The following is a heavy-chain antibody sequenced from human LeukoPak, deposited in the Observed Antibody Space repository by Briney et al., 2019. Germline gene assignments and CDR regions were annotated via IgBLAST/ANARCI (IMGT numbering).Heavy chain of an antibody. CDR2: IKQDGSEK. Sequence: GGSLRLSCAASGFTFGSYWMSWVRQAPGKGLEWVANIKQDGSEKYYVDSVKGRFTISRDNAQNSLYLQMNSLRAEDTAVYYCARSLGYCSGGSCYPFDYWGQGTLVTVSS. V-gene: IGHV3-7*01. CDR1: GFTFGSYW. D-gene: IGHD2-15*01. CDR3: ARSLGYCSGGSCYPFDY. J-gene: IGHJ4*02.